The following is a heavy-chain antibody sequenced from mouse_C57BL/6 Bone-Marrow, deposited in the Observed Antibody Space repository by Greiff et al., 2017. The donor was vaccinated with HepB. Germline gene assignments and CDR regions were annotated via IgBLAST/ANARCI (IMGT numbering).Heavy chain of an antibody. Sequence: VQLQQSGAELARPGASVKLSCKASGYTFTSYGISWVKQRTGQGLEWIGEIYPRSGNTYYNEKFKGKATLTADKSSSTAYMELRSLTSEDSAVYYCARPDYDYDGYYFDYWGQGTTLTVSS. V-gene: IGHV1-81*01. CDR2: IYPRSGNT. CDR3: ARPDYDYDGYYFDY. D-gene: IGHD2-4*01. J-gene: IGHJ2*01. CDR1: GYTFTSYG.